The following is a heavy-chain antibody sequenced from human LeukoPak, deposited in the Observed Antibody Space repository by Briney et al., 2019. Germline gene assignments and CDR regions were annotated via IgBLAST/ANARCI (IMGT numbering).Heavy chain of an antibody. J-gene: IGHJ6*02. CDR3: ARGVFWQQEHYGMDV. CDR2: IKQDGSET. V-gene: IGHV3-7*01. CDR1: GFTFSNYW. D-gene: IGHD3-9*01. Sequence: GGSLRLSCAASGFTFSNYWMSWVRQAPGKGLEWVANIKQDGSETDYVDSVKGRFTISRDNAKDSLCLQVNSLRAEDTAVYYCARGVFWQQEHYGMDVWGQGTTVTVSS.